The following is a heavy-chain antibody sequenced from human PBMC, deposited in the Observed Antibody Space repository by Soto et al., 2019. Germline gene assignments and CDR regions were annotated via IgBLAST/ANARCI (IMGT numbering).Heavy chain of an antibody. CDR2: IYYSGST. J-gene: IGHJ4*02. CDR1: GGSISSSSYY. Sequence: PSETLSLTCTVSGGSISSSSYYWGWIRQPPGKGLEWIGSIYYSGSTYYNPSLKSRVTISVDTSKNQFSLKLSPVTAADTAVYYCARHQGSGWYEGFDYWGQGTLVTVSS. D-gene: IGHD6-19*01. V-gene: IGHV4-39*01. CDR3: ARHQGSGWYEGFDY.